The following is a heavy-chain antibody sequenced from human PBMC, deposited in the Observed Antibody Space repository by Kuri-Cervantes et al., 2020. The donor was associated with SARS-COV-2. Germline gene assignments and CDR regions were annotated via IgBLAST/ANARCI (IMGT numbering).Heavy chain of an antibody. V-gene: IGHV1-69*04. CDR1: GGTFSSYA. J-gene: IGHJ5*02. D-gene: IGHD2-2*01. Sequence: SVKVSCKASGGTFSSYAISWVRQAPGQGLEWMGRIIPILGTANYAQKFQGRVTITADKSTSTAYMELSSLRSEDTAVYYCARLVDIVVVPAAQRGWFDPWGQGTLVTVSS. CDR3: ARLVDIVVVPAAQRGWFDP. CDR2: IIPILGTA.